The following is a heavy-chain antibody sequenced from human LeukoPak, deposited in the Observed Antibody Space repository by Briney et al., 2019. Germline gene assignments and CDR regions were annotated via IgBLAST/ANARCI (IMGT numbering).Heavy chain of an antibody. CDR2: FDPEDGET. CDR1: GYTLTELS. D-gene: IGHD2-15*01. J-gene: IGHJ4*02. CDR3: ATGLVSKISVDY. V-gene: IGHV1-24*01. Sequence: ASVKVSCKVSGYTLTELSMHWVRQAPGKGLEWMGGFDPEDGETIYAQKFQGRVTMTEDTSTDTAYMELSSLRSEDTAVYYCATGLVSKISVDYWGQGTLVTVSS.